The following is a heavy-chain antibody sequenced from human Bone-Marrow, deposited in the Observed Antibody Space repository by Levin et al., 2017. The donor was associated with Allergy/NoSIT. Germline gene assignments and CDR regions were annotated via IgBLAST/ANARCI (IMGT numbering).Heavy chain of an antibody. D-gene: IGHD2-2*03. J-gene: IGHJ6*03. Sequence: VASVKVSCKASGGTFSSYAISWVRQAPGQGLEWMGGIIPIFGTANYAQKFQGRVTITADKSTSTAYMELSSLRSEDTAVYYCARGVLGYCSSTSCYADYYDYYMDVWGKGTTVTVSS. CDR2: IIPIFGTA. CDR3: ARGVLGYCSSTSCYADYYDYYMDV. V-gene: IGHV1-69*06. CDR1: GGTFSSYA.